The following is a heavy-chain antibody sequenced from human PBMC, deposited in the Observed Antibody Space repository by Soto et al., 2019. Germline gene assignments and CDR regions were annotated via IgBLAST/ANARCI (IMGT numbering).Heavy chain of an antibody. Sequence: GASVKVSCKASGYTFTSYYMHWVRQAPGQGLEWMGIINPSGGSTSYAQKFQGRVTMTRDTSTSTVYMELSSLRSEDTAVYYCARSPPGRITGTHGMDVWGQGTTVTVSS. D-gene: IGHD1-20*01. J-gene: IGHJ6*02. V-gene: IGHV1-46*01. CDR1: GYTFTSYY. CDR3: ARSPPGRITGTHGMDV. CDR2: INPSGGST.